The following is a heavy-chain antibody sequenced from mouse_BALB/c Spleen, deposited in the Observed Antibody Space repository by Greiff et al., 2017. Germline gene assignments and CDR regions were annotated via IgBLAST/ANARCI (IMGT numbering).Heavy chain of an antibody. CDR2: IYPGDGDT. CDR3: AIITTATAWFAY. Sequence: QVQLQQSGAELVRPGSSVKISCKASGYAFSSYWMNWVKQRPGQGLEWIGQIYPGDGDTNYNGKFKGKATLTADKSSSTAYMQLSSLTSEDSAVYCCAIITTATAWFAYWGQGTLVTVSA. CDR1: GYAFSSYW. D-gene: IGHD1-2*01. V-gene: IGHV1-80*01. J-gene: IGHJ3*01.